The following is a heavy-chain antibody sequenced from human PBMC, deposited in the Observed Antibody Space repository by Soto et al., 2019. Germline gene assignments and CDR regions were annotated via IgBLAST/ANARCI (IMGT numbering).Heavy chain of an antibody. Sequence: XGSLILSCAAAGFTFNIYGMHWVRQAPDKGLEWVALISYDGSNQYYADSVKGRFTISRGNSKNTLFLQMNSLRADDTAVYYCAKDQASGQGSFDSWGQGTLVTVSS. CDR2: ISYDGSNQ. CDR3: AKDQASGQGSFDS. CDR1: GFTFNIYG. J-gene: IGHJ4*02. V-gene: IGHV3-30*18.